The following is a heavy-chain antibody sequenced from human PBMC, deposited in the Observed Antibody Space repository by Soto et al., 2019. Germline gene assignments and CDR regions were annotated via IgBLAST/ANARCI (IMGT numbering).Heavy chain of an antibody. Sequence: GASVKVSCKASGYTFTSYGISWVRQAPGQGLEWMGWISAYNGNTNYAQKLQGRVTMTTDTSTSTAYMELRSLRSDDTAVYYCARGGHILTGYYRGGAKVNWSDPWGQGTLVTVSS. D-gene: IGHD3-9*01. V-gene: IGHV1-18*01. CDR2: ISAYNGNT. CDR3: ARGGHILTGYYRGGAKVNWSDP. CDR1: GYTFTSYG. J-gene: IGHJ5*02.